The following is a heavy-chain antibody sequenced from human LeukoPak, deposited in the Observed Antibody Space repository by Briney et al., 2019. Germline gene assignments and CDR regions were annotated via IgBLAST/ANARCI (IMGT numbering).Heavy chain of an antibody. D-gene: IGHD2-21*02. J-gene: IGHJ4*02. CDR1: GFTFSSYG. Sequence: PGRSLRLSCAASGFTFSSYGMHWVRQAPGKGLEWVAVIWYDGSNKYYADSVKGRFTISRDNSKNTLYLQMKSLRAEDTAVYYCARGTALNSYYFDYWVQGTLVTASS. V-gene: IGHV3-33*01. CDR2: IWYDGSNK. CDR3: ARGTALNSYYFDY.